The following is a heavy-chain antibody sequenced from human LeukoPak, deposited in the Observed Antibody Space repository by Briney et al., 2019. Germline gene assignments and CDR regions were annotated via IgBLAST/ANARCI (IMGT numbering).Heavy chain of an antibody. V-gene: IGHV3-23*01. D-gene: IGHD3-10*01. J-gene: IGHJ4*02. Sequence: GGSLRLSCAASGFTFSNYGMSWVRQAPGKGLEWVSSISGSGDSTYYADSVKGRYTISRDNSKNTLYLQMNSLRTEDTAVYYCAKDRGIISDYWGQGTLVTVSS. CDR1: GFTFSNYG. CDR2: ISGSGDST. CDR3: AKDRGIISDY.